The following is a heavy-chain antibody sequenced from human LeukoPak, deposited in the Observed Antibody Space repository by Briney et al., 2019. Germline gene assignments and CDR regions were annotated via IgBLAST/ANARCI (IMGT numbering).Heavy chain of an antibody. Sequence: VASVKVSCKASGYTFTSYDINWVRQATGQGLEWMGWMNPNSGNTGYAQKFQGRVTMTRNTSISTAYMELSSLGSEDTAGYYCARGAPGSYCSGGSCPYFDYWGQGTLVAVSS. V-gene: IGHV1-8*01. CDR1: GYTFTSYD. CDR2: MNPNSGNT. D-gene: IGHD2-15*01. CDR3: ARGAPGSYCSGGSCPYFDY. J-gene: IGHJ4*02.